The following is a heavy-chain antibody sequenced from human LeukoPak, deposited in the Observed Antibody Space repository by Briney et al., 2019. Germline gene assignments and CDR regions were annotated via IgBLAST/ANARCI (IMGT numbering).Heavy chain of an antibody. Sequence: SETLSLTCTVSGGSVSSGGYYWSWIRQSPGKGLEWIGYIHYSGITNYNLSLKSRVTIFLDTSKDQFSLRLRSVTAADTAVYYCVYSSGWTNFYYYGMDVWGQGTTVTVSS. V-gene: IGHV4-61*08. CDR2: IHYSGIT. J-gene: IGHJ6*02. CDR1: GGSVSSGGYY. CDR3: VYSSGWTNFYYYGMDV. D-gene: IGHD6-19*01.